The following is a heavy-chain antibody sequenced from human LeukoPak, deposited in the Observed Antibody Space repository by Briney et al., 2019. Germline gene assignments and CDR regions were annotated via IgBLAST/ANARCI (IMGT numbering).Heavy chain of an antibody. D-gene: IGHD4-17*01. J-gene: IGHJ4*02. Sequence: GGSLRLSCAASGFTFSSYEMNWVRQAPGKGLEWVSYISSSGSTIYYAESVKGRFTISRDNAKNSLYLQMNSLRAEGTAVYYCARDGSVYGDDYWGQGTLVTVSS. CDR1: GFTFSSYE. V-gene: IGHV3-48*03. CDR2: ISSSGSTI. CDR3: ARDGSVYGDDY.